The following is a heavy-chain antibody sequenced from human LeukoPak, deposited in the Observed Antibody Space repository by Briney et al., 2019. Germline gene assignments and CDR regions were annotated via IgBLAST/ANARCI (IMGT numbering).Heavy chain of an antibody. V-gene: IGHV1-46*01. Sequence: GASVKVSCKASGYTFTSYYMHWVRQAPGRGLEWMGIINPSGGSTSYAQKFQGRVTMTRDTSTSTVYMELSSLRSEDTAVYYCAREVARHRLTIFGVVTADYWGQGTLVTVSS. CDR3: AREVARHRLTIFGVVTADY. CDR1: GYTFTSYY. J-gene: IGHJ4*02. D-gene: IGHD3-3*01. CDR2: INPSGGST.